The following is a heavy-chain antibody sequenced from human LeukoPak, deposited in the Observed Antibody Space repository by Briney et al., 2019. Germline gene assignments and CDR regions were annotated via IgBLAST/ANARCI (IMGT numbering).Heavy chain of an antibody. CDR2: IGSGGST. CDR3: ANAVVVVVAATPYY. V-gene: IGHV3-23*01. J-gene: IGHJ4*02. CDR1: GFTFSSYA. D-gene: IGHD2-15*01. Sequence: GGSLRLSCAASGFTFSSYAMSWVRQAPGKGLEWVSAIGSGGSTYYADSVKGRFTISRDNSKNTLYLQMNSLRAEDTAVYYCANAVVVVVAATPYYWGQGTLVTVSS.